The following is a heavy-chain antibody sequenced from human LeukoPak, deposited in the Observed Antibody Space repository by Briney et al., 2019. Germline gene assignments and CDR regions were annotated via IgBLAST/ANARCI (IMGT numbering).Heavy chain of an antibody. CDR3: SREGEDDFWSAFDY. CDR1: GFTFSSFA. Sequence: GRSLRLSSAASGFTFSSFAMHWVLQAPGKGLEWVAVISDDGSNKHYADSLKDRFTISRDNPKNTLYLQMNSLRGEDTAVYYCSREGEDDFWSAFDYWGQGTLVTVSS. CDR2: ISDDGSNK. J-gene: IGHJ4*02. D-gene: IGHD3-3*01. V-gene: IGHV3-30*01.